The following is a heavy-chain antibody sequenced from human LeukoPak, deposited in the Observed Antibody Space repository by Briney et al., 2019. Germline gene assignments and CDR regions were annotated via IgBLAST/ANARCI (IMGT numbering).Heavy chain of an antibody. D-gene: IGHD5-12*01. CDR1: GFTFSNSP. CDR3: VKYSGFDYFFDY. CDR2: ISGNGVDT. V-gene: IGHV3-64D*06. Sequence: GGSLRLSCSASGFTFSNSPMYWVRQAPGKGLEFVSSISGNGVDTYYADSVKGRFTISGDNSKSTLYLQMSSLRAEDTALYYCVKYSGFDYFFDYWGQGTPVTVSS. J-gene: IGHJ4*02.